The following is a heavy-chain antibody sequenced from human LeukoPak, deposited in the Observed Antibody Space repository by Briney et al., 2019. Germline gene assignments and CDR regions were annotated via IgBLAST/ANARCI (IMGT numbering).Heavy chain of an antibody. V-gene: IGHV4-34*01. Sequence: SETLSLTCVVDGGSFSGYYWSWIRQPPGKGLEWIGEINHSGSTNYNPSLKSRVTMSVDTPKNRFSLRLSSVTPEDTAVYYCARADSSGTPKGRYYMDVWGKGTTVTISS. CDR3: ARADSSGTPKGRYYMDV. CDR2: INHSGST. J-gene: IGHJ6*03. D-gene: IGHD3-22*01. CDR1: GGSFSGYY.